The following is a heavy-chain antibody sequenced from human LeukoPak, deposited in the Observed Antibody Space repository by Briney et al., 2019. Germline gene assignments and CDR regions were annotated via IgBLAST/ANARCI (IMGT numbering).Heavy chain of an antibody. V-gene: IGHV4-31*03. J-gene: IGHJ4*02. CDR3: VRDSGSYYFDY. CDR1: GGSFSSGGYY. CDR2: ISYSGSA. Sequence: TSQTLSLTCTVSGGSFSSGGYYWSWIRQHPGKGLEWIGYISYSGSAYYNPSLKSRVTISVDTSENQFSLKLSSVTAADTAVYYCVRDSGSYYFDYWGQGTLVTVSS. D-gene: IGHD1-26*01.